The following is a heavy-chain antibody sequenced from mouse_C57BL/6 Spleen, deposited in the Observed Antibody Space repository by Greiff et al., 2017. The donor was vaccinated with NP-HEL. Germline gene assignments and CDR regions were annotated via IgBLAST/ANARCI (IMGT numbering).Heavy chain of an antibody. CDR3: ARRGLPDLYFDY. V-gene: IGHV1-47*01. D-gene: IGHD2-2*01. Sequence: QVQLKESGAELVKPGASVKMSCKASGYTFTTYPIEWMKQNHGKSLEWIGNFHPYNDDTKYNEKFKGKATLTVEKSSSTVYLELSRLTSDDSAVYYYARRGLPDLYFDYWGQGTTLTVSS. CDR1: GYTFTTYP. J-gene: IGHJ2*01. CDR2: FHPYNDDT.